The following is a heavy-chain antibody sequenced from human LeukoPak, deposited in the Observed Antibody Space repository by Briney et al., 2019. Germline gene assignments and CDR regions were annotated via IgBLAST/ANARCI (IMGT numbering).Heavy chain of an antibody. CDR2: ISSSSSTI. J-gene: IGHJ4*02. V-gene: IGHV3-48*01. Sequence: GGSLRLSCAASGFTFSSYWMSWVRQAPGKGLEWVSYISSSSSTIYYADSVKGRFTISRDNAKNSLYLQMNSLRAEDTAVYYCARDMTTVTGDWGQGTLVTVSS. CDR3: ARDMTTVTGD. D-gene: IGHD4-11*01. CDR1: GFTFSSYW.